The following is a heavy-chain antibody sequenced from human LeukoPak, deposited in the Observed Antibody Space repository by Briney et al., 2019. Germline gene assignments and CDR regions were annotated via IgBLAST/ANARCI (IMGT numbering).Heavy chain of an antibody. CDR2: IRYDGSNK. D-gene: IGHD2-15*01. Sequence: PGGSLRLSCAASGFTFSSYGMHWVRQAPGKGLEWVAFIRYDGSNKYYADSVKGRFAISRDNSKNTLHLQMNSLRAEDTAVYYCAKDPVGYCSGGSCYTGIDYWGQGTLVTVSS. CDR1: GFTFSSYG. V-gene: IGHV3-30*02. J-gene: IGHJ4*02. CDR3: AKDPVGYCSGGSCYTGIDY.